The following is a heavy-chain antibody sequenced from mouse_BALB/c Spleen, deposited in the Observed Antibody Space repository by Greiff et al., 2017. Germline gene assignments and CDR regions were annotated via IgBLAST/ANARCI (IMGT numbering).Heavy chain of an antibody. CDR3: ARQKYYYGSIDE. Sequence: VMLVESGGGLVQPGGSLKLSCAASGFTFSSYTMSWVRQTPEKRLEWVAYISNGGGSTYYPDTVKGRFTISRDNAKNTLYLQMSSLKSEDTAMYYCARQKYYYGSIDEWGKGTTRTVAA. V-gene: IGHV5-12-2*01. J-gene: IGHJ2*01. CDR2: ISNGGGST. CDR1: GFTFSSYT. D-gene: IGHD1-1*01.